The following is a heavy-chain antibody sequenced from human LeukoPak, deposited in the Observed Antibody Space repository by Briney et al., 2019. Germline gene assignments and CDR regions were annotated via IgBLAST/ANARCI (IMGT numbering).Heavy chain of an antibody. V-gene: IGHV2-5*01. Sequence: SGPTLVNPTQTLTLTCTFSGFSLSTSGVGVGWIRQPPGKALEWLALICWNDDKRYSPSLKNRLTIPKDTSKKQVVLTMTNMDPVDTATYYCERVTTVTDPIAFDYWGHGTLITVSS. D-gene: IGHD4-17*01. CDR2: ICWNDDK. CDR3: ERVTTVTDPIAFDY. CDR1: GFSLSTSGVG. J-gene: IGHJ4*01.